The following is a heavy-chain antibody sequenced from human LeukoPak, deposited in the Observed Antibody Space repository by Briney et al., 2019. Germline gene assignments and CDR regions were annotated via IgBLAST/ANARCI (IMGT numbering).Heavy chain of an antibody. CDR2: IYPGDSDT. Sequence: GESLKISCKGSGYSFSTYWIGWVRQMPGKGLGWMGIIYPGDSDTRYSPSFQGQVTISADKSISTAYLQWSSLKASDTAMYYCARIPCSSTSCHKRFDYWGQGTLVTVSS. CDR3: ARIPCSSTSCHKRFDY. V-gene: IGHV5-51*01. J-gene: IGHJ4*02. CDR1: GYSFSTYW. D-gene: IGHD2-2*01.